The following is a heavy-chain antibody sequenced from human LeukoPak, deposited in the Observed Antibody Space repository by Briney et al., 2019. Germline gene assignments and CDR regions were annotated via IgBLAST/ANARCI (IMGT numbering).Heavy chain of an antibody. CDR2: ISGSGGST. Sequence: PGGSLRLSCAASGFTFSTYAMSWVRQAPGKGLEWVSAISGSGGSTYYADSVKGRFTISRDNSKNTLYLQMNSLRAEDTAVYYCAKGYYYDSNGYYNYWGQGTLVTVSS. D-gene: IGHD3-22*01. V-gene: IGHV3-23*01. CDR1: GFTFSTYA. CDR3: AKGYYYDSNGYYNY. J-gene: IGHJ4*02.